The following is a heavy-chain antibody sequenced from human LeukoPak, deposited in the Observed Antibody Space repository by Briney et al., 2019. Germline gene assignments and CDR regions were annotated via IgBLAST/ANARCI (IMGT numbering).Heavy chain of an antibody. V-gene: IGHV5-51*01. Sequence: GESLKISCKGSGYSFATYWIGWVRQMPGKGLEWMVIIYPGDSAARYSPSFQGQVTISADKSISTAYLQWSSLKASDTAMYYCARRVGDVGAFDIWGQGTMVTVSS. D-gene: IGHD3-16*01. CDR3: ARRVGDVGAFDI. CDR1: GYSFATYW. J-gene: IGHJ3*02. CDR2: IYPGDSAA.